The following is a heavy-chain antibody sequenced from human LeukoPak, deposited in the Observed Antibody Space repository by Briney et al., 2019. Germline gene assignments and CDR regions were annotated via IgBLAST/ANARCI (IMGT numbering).Heavy chain of an antibody. CDR2: ISGSGGST. V-gene: IGHV3-23*01. D-gene: IGHD2-2*01. Sequence: QPGGPLRLSCGASGFTFSSYAMSWVRQAPGKGLEWVSAISGSGGSTYYADSVKGRFTISRDNAKNSLYLQMNSLRAEDTAVYYCASYCSSTSCYPPWGQGTLVTVSS. CDR1: GFTFSSYA. CDR3: ASYCSSTSCYPP. J-gene: IGHJ5*02.